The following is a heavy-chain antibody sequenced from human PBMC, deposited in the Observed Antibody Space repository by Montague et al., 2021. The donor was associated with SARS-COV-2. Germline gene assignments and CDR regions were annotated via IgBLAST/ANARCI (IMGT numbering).Heavy chain of an antibody. CDR3: ARETFSGYSYGRGSYYYYYGMDF. CDR2: IYTSGST. V-gene: IGHV4-61*02. CDR1: GGSISSGSYY. J-gene: IGHJ6*02. Sequence: TLSLTCTVSGGSISSGSYYWSWIRQPAGKGLEWIGRIYTSGSTNYNPSLKSRVTISVDTSKNQFSLKLSSVTAADTAVYYCARETFSGYSYGRGSYYYYYGMDFWGQGTPVTVSS. D-gene: IGHD5-18*01.